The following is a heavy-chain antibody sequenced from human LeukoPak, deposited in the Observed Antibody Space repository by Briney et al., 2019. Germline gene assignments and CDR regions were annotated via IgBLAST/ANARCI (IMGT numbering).Heavy chain of an antibody. D-gene: IGHD6-19*01. J-gene: IGHJ4*02. CDR3: AGLGGGSSGWLPHYFDY. CDR1: GGSISSGSYY. Sequence: SETLSLTCTVSGGSISSGSYYWNWIRQPPGKGLEWIGYIYYSGSTNYNPSLKSRVTISVDTSKNQFSLKLSSVTAADTAVYYCAGLGGGSSGWLPHYFDYWGQGTLVTVSS. V-gene: IGHV4-61*01. CDR2: IYYSGST.